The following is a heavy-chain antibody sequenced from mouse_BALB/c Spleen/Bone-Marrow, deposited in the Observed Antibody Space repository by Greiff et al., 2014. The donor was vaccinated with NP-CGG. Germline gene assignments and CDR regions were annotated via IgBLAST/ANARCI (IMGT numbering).Heavy chain of an antibody. V-gene: IGHV14-1*02. CDR2: IDPENGNT. CDR3: VRGNFQFAY. Sequence: VQLKDSGAELVRPGALVKLSCITSGFNIKEFYMHWVKQRPEQGLEWIGWIDPENGNTIYDPNFQGKASISADTSSNTAYLQLSNLTSEDNAGYDCVRGNFQFAYWGQGTLVTVSA. CDR1: GFNIKEFY. J-gene: IGHJ3*01.